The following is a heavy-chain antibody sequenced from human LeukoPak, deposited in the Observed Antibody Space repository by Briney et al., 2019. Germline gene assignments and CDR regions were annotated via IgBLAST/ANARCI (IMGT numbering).Heavy chain of an antibody. Sequence: PGGPLRLSCSASGLTISSSYMSWVRQPPGKGLEWFSIIYNDGSTYYADSMKGRFTISRDNSKNTLYLQVNSLRAEDTAMYYCARNILFAFDIWGQGTMVTVSS. CDR1: GLTISSSY. CDR3: ARNILFAFDI. CDR2: IYNDGST. V-gene: IGHV3-53*01. J-gene: IGHJ3*02.